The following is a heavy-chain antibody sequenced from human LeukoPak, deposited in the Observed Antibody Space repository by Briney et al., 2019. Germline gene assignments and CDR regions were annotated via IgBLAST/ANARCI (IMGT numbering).Heavy chain of an antibody. V-gene: IGHV4-34*01. D-gene: IGHD6-13*01. Sequence: PSETLSLTCAVYGGSFSGYYWSWIRQPPGKGLEWIGEINHSGSTNYNPSLKSRVTMSVDTSKNQFSLKLSSVTAADTAVYYCARAGTGHNTTYYYCMDVWGKGTTVTVSS. CDR3: ARAGTGHNTTYYYCMDV. J-gene: IGHJ6*03. CDR2: INHSGST. CDR1: GGSFSGYY.